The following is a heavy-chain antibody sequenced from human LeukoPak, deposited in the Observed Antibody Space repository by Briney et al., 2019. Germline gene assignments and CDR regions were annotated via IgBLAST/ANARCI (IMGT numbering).Heavy chain of an antibody. CDR1: GLTFSSHW. Sequence: GGSLRLSCAASGLTFSSHWMHWVRQAPGKGLVWVSRIASDGSSTTYADSVKGRFSISRDNAKNTLYLQMNSLRVEDTAVYYCTRGRPHGNDYWGQGTLVTVSS. CDR2: IASDGSST. CDR3: TRGRPHGNDY. V-gene: IGHV3-74*01. D-gene: IGHD4-23*01. J-gene: IGHJ4*02.